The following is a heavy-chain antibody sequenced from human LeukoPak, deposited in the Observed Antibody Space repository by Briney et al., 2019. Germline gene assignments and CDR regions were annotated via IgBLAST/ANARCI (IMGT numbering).Heavy chain of an antibody. CDR2: IIPILGIA. CDR1: GGTFSSYA. CDR3: ARDPIEAAGTRWFDP. V-gene: IGHV1-69*04. J-gene: IGHJ5*02. Sequence: SVKVSCTASGGTFSSYAISWVRQAPGQGLEWMGRIIPILGIANYAQKFQGRVTITADKSTSTAYMELSSLRAEDTAVYYCARDPIEAAGTRWFDPWGQGTLVTVSS. D-gene: IGHD6-13*01.